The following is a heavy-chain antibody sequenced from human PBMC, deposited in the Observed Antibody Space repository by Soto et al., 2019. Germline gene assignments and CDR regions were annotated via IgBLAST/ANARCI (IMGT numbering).Heavy chain of an antibody. D-gene: IGHD2-2*01. CDR2: IYYSGST. CDR1: GGSISSGGYY. Sequence: SETLSLTCTVSGGSISSGGYYWSWIRQHPGKGLEWIGYIYYSGSTYYNPPLKSRVTISVDTSKNQFSLKLSSVTAADTAVYYCARYVVVPAATISRFDPWGQGTLVTVSS. J-gene: IGHJ5*02. V-gene: IGHV4-31*03. CDR3: ARYVVVPAATISRFDP.